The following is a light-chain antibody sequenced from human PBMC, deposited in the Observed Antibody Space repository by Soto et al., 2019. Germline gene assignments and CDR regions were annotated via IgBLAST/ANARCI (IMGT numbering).Light chain of an antibody. V-gene: IGKV2-30*02. Sequence: DVVMTQSPLSLPVTLGQPASISCRSNQSLVHSDGIAYFSWFQQRPGRSPRRLIYKVSNRDSGVPDRFSGSGSGTDFTLKISRVEAEDVGVYYCMQGTHWPRTFGQGTKVDI. CDR2: KVS. J-gene: IGKJ1*01. CDR1: QSLVHSDGIAY. CDR3: MQGTHWPRT.